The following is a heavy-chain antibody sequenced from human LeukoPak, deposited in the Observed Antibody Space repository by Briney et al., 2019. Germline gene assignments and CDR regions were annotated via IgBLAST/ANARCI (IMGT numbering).Heavy chain of an antibody. J-gene: IGHJ4*02. CDR1: GGSISSYY. V-gene: IGHV4-4*07. D-gene: IGHD3-16*01. Sequence: SETLSLTCTVSGGSISSYYWSWIRQPAGKGLEWIGRIYTSGSTNYNPSLKSRVTMSVDTSKNQFSLKLSSVTAADTAVYYCARGRELTGGTDFDYWGQGTLVTVSS. CDR3: ARGRELTGGTDFDY. CDR2: IYTSGST.